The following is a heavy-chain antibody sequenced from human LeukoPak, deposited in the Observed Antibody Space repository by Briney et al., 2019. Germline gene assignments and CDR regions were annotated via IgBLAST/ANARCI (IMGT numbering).Heavy chain of an antibody. CDR2: ITYSGNT. D-gene: IGHD1-1*01. V-gene: IGHV4-39*01. Sequence: PSETLSLTCTVSGGSLSISSYYWGWPRQPPGGGLEGIGSITYSGNTYYNPSLKSRVTISVDTSNNQFSLQLYTVTAADTAVYFCARHGHNHFYDYLGQGTLVTVSS. CDR1: GGSLSISSYY. J-gene: IGHJ4*02. CDR3: ARHGHNHFYDY.